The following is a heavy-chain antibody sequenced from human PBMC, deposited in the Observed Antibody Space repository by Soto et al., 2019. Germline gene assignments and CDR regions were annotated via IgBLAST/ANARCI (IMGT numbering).Heavy chain of an antibody. D-gene: IGHD3-10*01. CDR1: GYTFTSYG. CDR2: ISAYSGNT. Sequence: GASAKVSCKASGYTFTSYGISWVRQAPGQGLEWMGWISAYSGNTNYAQKLQGRVTMTRDTSTSTVYMELRSLRSEDTAVYYCARGLGWVRGGPQWGQGTLVTVSS. CDR3: ARGLGWVRGGPQ. J-gene: IGHJ4*02. V-gene: IGHV1-18*01.